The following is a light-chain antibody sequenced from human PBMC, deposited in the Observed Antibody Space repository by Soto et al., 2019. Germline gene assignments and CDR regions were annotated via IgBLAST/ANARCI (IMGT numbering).Light chain of an antibody. CDR1: QSISSW. CDR2: KAS. V-gene: IGKV1-5*03. Sequence: DIQMTQSPSTLSASVGDRVTITCRASQSISSWLAWYQQKPGKAPKLLIYKASTLESGVPSRFSGGGSGTEFTLTISSLQTDDFATYYCQQYNSYLFTFGPGTKVDIK. J-gene: IGKJ3*01. CDR3: QQYNSYLFT.